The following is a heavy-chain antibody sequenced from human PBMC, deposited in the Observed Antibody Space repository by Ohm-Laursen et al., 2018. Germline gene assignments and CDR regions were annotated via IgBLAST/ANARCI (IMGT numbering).Heavy chain of an antibody. CDR2: IYYSGST. V-gene: IGHV4-61*01. D-gene: IGHD1-14*01. Sequence: SDTLSLTCTVSGGSVSSGSYYWSWIRQPPGKGLEWIGYIYYSGSTNYNPSLKSRVTISVDTSKNQFSLKLSSVTAADTAVYYCARGYNNNWFDPWGQGTLVTVSS. J-gene: IGHJ5*02. CDR1: GGSVSSGSYY. CDR3: ARGYNNNWFDP.